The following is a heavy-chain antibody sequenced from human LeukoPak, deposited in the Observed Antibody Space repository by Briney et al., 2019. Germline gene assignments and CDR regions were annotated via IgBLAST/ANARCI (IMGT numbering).Heavy chain of an antibody. V-gene: IGHV4-39*01. CDR1: GGSISSSSYY. J-gene: IGHJ4*02. CDR2: VFHSGRT. CDR3: VRHRPPTLIVPAGGFDC. D-gene: IGHD2-2*01. Sequence: PSETLSLTCSVSGGSISSSSYYWGWIRQPPGKGLEWMGSVFHSGRTYYNPSLNSRLTISVDTSNNRFSLKLTSVTAADTALYHCVRHRPPTLIVPAGGFDCWGQGTLVTVS.